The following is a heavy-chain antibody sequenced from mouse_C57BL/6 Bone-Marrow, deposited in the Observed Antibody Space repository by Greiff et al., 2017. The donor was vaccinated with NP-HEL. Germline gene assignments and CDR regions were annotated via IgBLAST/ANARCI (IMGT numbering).Heavy chain of an antibody. CDR3: ARVVYDGYSAWFAY. D-gene: IGHD2-3*01. Sequence: VQLQQSGPGMVKPSQSLSLTCTVTGYSITSGYDWHWIRHFPGNKLEWMGYISYSGSTNYNPSLKSRISITHDTSKNHFFLKLNSVTTEDTATYYCARVVYDGYSAWFAYWGQGTLVTVSA. J-gene: IGHJ3*01. CDR2: ISYSGST. V-gene: IGHV3-1*01. CDR1: GYSITSGYD.